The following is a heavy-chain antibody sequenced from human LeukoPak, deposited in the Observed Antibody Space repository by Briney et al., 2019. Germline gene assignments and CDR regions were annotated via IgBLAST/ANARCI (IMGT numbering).Heavy chain of an antibody. D-gene: IGHD3-22*01. CDR2: IYYSGST. J-gene: IGHJ4*02. Sequence: SETLSLTCTVSGGSISSYYWSWIRQPPGKGLEWIGYIYYSGSTNYNPSLTSRVTISVDTSKNQFSLKLSSVTAADTAVYYCAREWLLGDFDYWGQGTLVTVSS. CDR3: AREWLLGDFDY. CDR1: GGSISSYY. V-gene: IGHV4-59*01.